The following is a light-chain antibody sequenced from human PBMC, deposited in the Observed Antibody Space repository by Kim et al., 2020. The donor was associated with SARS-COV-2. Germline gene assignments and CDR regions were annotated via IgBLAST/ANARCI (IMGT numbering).Light chain of an antibody. V-gene: IGLV1-47*01. CDR1: SSNSRSQS. CDR3: ASWDDSLSGRV. J-gene: IGLJ3*02. CDR2: GNN. Sequence: QTVTISCTGTSSNSRSQSVYLYQHHPGTAHKALIHGNNPRSSGVPDRFSGTKTGTSASLAITVLRSEDEADYYCASWDDSLSGRVFGGGTKLTVL.